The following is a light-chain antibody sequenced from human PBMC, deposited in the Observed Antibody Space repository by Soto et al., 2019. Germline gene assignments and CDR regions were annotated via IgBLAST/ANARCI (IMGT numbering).Light chain of an antibody. CDR3: QQYNDLIT. J-gene: IGKJ4*01. V-gene: IGKV1-33*01. CDR1: QDIRKN. CDR2: GVS. Sequence: DIQMTQSPSSLSASVGDRVTITCQASQDIRKNFNWYQQKPGKAPKLLIYGVSNLETGVPSRFSGSGSGTDFTLTITSLQPEDISTYYCQQYNDLITFGGGTKVEIK.